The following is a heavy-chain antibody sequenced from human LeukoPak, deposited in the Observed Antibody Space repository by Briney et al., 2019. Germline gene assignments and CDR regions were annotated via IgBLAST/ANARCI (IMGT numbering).Heavy chain of an antibody. Sequence: GGSLRLSCAASGFTFSSYAMHWVRQAPGKGLEGVAVISYDGSNKYYADSVKGRFTISRDNSKNTLYLQMNSLRAEDTAVYYCAREEDYGDQYYYYYGMDVWGQGTTVTVSS. CDR2: ISYDGSNK. CDR1: GFTFSSYA. D-gene: IGHD4-17*01. J-gene: IGHJ6*02. V-gene: IGHV3-30*04. CDR3: AREEDYGDQYYYYYGMDV.